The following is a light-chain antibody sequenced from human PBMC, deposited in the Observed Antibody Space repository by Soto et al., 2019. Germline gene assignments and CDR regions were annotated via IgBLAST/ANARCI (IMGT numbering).Light chain of an antibody. CDR1: QGISSY. CDR2: AAS. V-gene: IGKV1D-8*02. CDR3: QQYDNSPIT. J-gene: IGKJ5*01. Sequence: IQMTQSPSSLSASTGDRFTISCLMSQGISSYLAWYQQKPGKAPELLIYAASTLQSGVPSRFSGTGSETDFTLTISRLEPEDFAVYYCQQYDNSPITFGQGTRLEIK.